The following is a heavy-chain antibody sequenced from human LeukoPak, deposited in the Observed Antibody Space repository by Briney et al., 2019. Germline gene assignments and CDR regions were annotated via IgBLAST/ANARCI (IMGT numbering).Heavy chain of an antibody. D-gene: IGHD3-3*01. CDR3: ARDRVKSGLRFLEWLPPDYTYYGMDV. CDR2: ISSSSSTI. Sequence: GGSLRLSCAASGFTFSSYSMTWVRQAPGKGLEWVSYISSSSSTIYYADSVKGRFTISRDNAKNSLHLQMNSLRAEDTAVYYCARDRVKSGLRFLEWLPPDYTYYGMDVWGQGTTVTVSS. V-gene: IGHV3-48*01. J-gene: IGHJ6*02. CDR1: GFTFSSYS.